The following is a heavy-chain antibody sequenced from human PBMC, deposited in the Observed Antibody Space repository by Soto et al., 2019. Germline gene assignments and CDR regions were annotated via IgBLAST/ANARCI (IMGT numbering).Heavy chain of an antibody. D-gene: IGHD3-9*01. V-gene: IGHV1-8*01. CDR3: AVTYYDILTGYRHGAFDI. Sequence: ASVKVSCKASGYTFTSYDINWVRQATGQGLEWMGWMNPNSGNTGYAQKFQGRVTMTRNTSISTAYMELSSLRSEDTAVYYCAVTYYDILTGYRHGAFDIWDQGTMVTVSS. CDR1: GYTFTSYD. CDR2: MNPNSGNT. J-gene: IGHJ3*02.